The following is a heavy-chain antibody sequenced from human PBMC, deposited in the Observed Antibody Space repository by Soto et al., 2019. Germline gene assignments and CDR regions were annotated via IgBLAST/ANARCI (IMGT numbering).Heavy chain of an antibody. CDR1: GFTVNSNY. V-gene: IGHV3-66*01. Sequence: GGSLRLSCAASGFTVNSNYMSWVRQAPGKGLEWVSVIYSGGSTYYADSVKGRFTISRDNSKNTLYLQMNSLRAEDTAVYYCARDCSGGSCSYGMDVWGQGTTVTVSS. CDR2: IYSGGST. D-gene: IGHD2-15*01. CDR3: ARDCSGGSCSYGMDV. J-gene: IGHJ6*02.